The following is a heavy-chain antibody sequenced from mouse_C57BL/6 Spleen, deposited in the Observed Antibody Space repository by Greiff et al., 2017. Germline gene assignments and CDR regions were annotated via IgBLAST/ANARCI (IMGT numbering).Heavy chain of an antibody. D-gene: IGHD1-1*01. J-gene: IGHJ1*03. V-gene: IGHV1-9*01. CDR3: AREGLGITTVVATGYFDV. CDR2: ILPGSGST. CDR1: GYTFTGYW. Sequence: QVQLQQSGAELMKPGASVKLSCKATGYTFTGYWIEWVKQRPGHGLEWIGEILPGSGSTNYNEKFKGKATFTADTSSNTAYMQLSSLTTEDSAIYYCAREGLGITTVVATGYFDVWGTGTTVTVSS.